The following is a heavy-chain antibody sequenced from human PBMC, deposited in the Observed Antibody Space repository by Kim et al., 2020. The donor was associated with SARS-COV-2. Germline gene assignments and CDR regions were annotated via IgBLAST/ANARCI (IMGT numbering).Heavy chain of an antibody. J-gene: IGHJ5*02. CDR3: ARDRIAARPGTLFDP. V-gene: IGHV3-21*01. D-gene: IGHD6-6*01. Sequence: DPVKGRFTISRDNAKNSLYLRMNSLRAEDTAVYYCARDRIAARPGTLFDPWGQGTLVTVSS.